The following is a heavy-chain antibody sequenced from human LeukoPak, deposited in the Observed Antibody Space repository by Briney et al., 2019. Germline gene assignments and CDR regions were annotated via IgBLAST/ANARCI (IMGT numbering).Heavy chain of an antibody. CDR2: IYTSGST. V-gene: IGHV4-61*02. D-gene: IGHD3-22*01. J-gene: IGHJ4*02. CDR3: ARGQTYYYDSSGYYYFDY. Sequence: PSETLSLTRTVSGGSISSGSYYWSWIRQPAGKGLEWIGRIYTSGSTNYNPSPKSRVTISVDTSKNQFSLKLSSVTAADTAVYYCARGQTYYYDSSGYYYFDYWGQGTLVTVSS. CDR1: GGSISSGSYY.